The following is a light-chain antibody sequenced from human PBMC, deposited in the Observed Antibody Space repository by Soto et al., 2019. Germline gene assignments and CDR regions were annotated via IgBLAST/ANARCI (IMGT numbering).Light chain of an antibody. CDR1: SSNIGNNY. CDR2: ENN. CDR3: GTWDSSLSARV. Sequence: QAVVTQPPSVSAAPGQTVTISCSGSSSNIGNNYVSWYQQFPGTAPKLLIYENNKRPSGIPDRFSGSKSGTSATLGITGLQTGNEADYYCGTWDSSLSARVFGGGTKLTVL. V-gene: IGLV1-51*02. J-gene: IGLJ3*02.